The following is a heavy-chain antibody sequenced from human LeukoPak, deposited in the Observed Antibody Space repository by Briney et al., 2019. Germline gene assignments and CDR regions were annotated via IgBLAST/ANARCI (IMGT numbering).Heavy chain of an antibody. Sequence: GGSLRLSCAASGFTVSSNYMNWVRQAPGKGLEWVSVIYSGGRTYYVDSVKGRFTISRDNSKNTLYLQMNSLRAEDTSVYYCAGVYYYDSGFSFWLDHWGQGTLVTVSS. CDR3: AGVYYYDSGFSFWLDH. CDR1: GFTVSSNY. V-gene: IGHV3-66*01. CDR2: IYSGGRT. D-gene: IGHD3-22*01. J-gene: IGHJ5*02.